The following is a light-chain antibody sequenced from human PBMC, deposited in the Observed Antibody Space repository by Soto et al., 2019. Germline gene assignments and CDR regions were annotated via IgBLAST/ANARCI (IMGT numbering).Light chain of an antibody. CDR1: QSVSSSY. CDR3: QQYGSSPVT. V-gene: IGKV3-20*01. CDR2: GAS. J-gene: IGKJ3*01. Sequence: EIVLTQSPGTLSLSPGERATLSCRAGQSVSSSYLAWYQQKPGQAPRLLINGASSRATGIPDRFSGSGSGTDFTLTISRLEPQDFAVYYCQQYGSSPVTFGPGTKVDIK.